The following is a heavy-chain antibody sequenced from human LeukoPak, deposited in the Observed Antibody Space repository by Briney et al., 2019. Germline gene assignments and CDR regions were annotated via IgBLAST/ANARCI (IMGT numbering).Heavy chain of an antibody. Sequence: GASVKVSFKGSGYTFTTYAMHWVRQAPGQRLEWVGWINGGNGKTKYSQKFQDRVTFTRDTSANTAYMELSSLRSEDTAVYYCARDEIEELLTGWGGMDVWGQGTAVTVSS. D-gene: IGHD3-10*01. J-gene: IGHJ6*02. CDR2: INGGNGKT. CDR3: ARDEIEELLTGWGGMDV. V-gene: IGHV1-3*01. CDR1: GYTFTTYA.